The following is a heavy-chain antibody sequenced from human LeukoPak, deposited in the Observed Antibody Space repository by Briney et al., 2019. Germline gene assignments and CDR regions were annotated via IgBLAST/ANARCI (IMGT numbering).Heavy chain of an antibody. D-gene: IGHD5-12*01. Sequence: GGSLRLSCAASGFIFSSYWMSWVRQAPGKGLEWVANIKKDGSEKYYVDSVKGRFTISRDNAKKSLYLQMNSLRAEDTAVYYCARHLSGITGYTYGRGIDYWGQGTLLTVSS. CDR1: GFIFSSYW. V-gene: IGHV3-7*01. CDR2: IKKDGSEK. J-gene: IGHJ4*02. CDR3: ARHLSGITGYTYGRGIDY.